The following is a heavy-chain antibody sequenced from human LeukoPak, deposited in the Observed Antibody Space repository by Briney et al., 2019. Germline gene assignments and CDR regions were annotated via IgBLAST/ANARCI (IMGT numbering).Heavy chain of an antibody. CDR3: ASGLPAGWIYRHYCSGGSCYYTLDY. CDR1: GYTVTSYG. Sequence: ASVKVSGKAAGYTVTSYGISWVRQSPGQGLGGMGGISAYNGNANYAQKLQCRVTMTTDTSTSTAYMKLRSLRSDDTAVYYCASGLPAGWIYRHYCSGGSCYYTLDYWGQGTLVTVSS. CDR2: ISAYNGNA. D-gene: IGHD2-15*01. J-gene: IGHJ4*02. V-gene: IGHV1-18*01.